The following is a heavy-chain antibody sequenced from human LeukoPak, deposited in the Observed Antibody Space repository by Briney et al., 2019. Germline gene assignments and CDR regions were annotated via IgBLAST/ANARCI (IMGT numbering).Heavy chain of an antibody. V-gene: IGHV3-23*01. CDR1: GLTFRNYA. D-gene: IGHD2-15*01. CDR3: AKGGHYSFFDY. CDR2: ISGDGTET. Sequence: GGSLRLSCAASGLTFRNYAMTWVRQAPGKGLEWVSTISGDGTETFFGGSVKGRFTISRDNPKSTVSLQMNSLRVEDMAVYYCAKGGHYSFFDYWGQGTLVTVSS. J-gene: IGHJ4*02.